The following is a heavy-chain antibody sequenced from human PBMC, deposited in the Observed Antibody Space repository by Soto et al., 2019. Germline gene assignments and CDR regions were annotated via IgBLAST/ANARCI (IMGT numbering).Heavy chain of an antibody. CDR2: ISAYNGNT. V-gene: IGHV1-18*04. D-gene: IGHD1-26*01. CDR3: ARVGYSGYVDY. CDR1: GYTFTSYC. Sequence: ASVNVSCKSSGYTFTSYCISWVRQAPGQGLEWMGWISAYNGNTNYAQKLQGRVTMTTDTSTSTAYMERRSLRSDDTAVYYCARVGYSGYVDYWGQGTLVTVS. J-gene: IGHJ4*02.